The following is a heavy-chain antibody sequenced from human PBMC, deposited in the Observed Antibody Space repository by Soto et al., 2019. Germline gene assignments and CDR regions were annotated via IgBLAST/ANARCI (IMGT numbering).Heavy chain of an antibody. D-gene: IGHD2-21*02. CDR3: ARVFFLAPVTGAEIFDF. CDR1: GYSFTSYD. J-gene: IGHJ3*01. Sequence: QVQLVQSGAEVKKPGASVKVSCKASGYSFTSYDMNWERQAPGQWLEWMGLVNPNSGDTDYAQKFQDRVTMTTDTSIRTAYMELSSMRSEDTAVYYCARVFFLAPVTGAEIFDFWGQGTMDTVSS. CDR2: VNPNSGDT. V-gene: IGHV1-8*01.